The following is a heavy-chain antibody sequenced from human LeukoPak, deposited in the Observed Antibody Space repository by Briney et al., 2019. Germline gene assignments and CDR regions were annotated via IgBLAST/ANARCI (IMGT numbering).Heavy chain of an antibody. CDR3: ARDLRFYGMDV. Sequence: PSETLSLTCTVSGGSISSSSHYWGWIRQPPGKGLEWIGYIYYSGSTNYNPSLKSRVTISVDTSKNQFSLKLSSVTAADTAVYYCARDLRFYGMDVWGQGTTVTVSS. D-gene: IGHD5/OR15-5a*01. J-gene: IGHJ6*02. V-gene: IGHV4-61*01. CDR1: GGSISSSSHY. CDR2: IYYSGST.